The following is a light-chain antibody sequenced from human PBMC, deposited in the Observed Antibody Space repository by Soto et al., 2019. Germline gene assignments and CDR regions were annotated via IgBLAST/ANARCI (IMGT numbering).Light chain of an antibody. V-gene: IGKV3-11*01. CDR2: DAS. J-gene: IGKJ2*01. CDR3: QQRSNWPYT. Sequence: EIVLTQSPATLSLSPGERATLSCRASQSVDNYLAWYQQKPGQAPRLLIYDASNRASRIPARFSGSGSGTDFTLTISSLEPEDFAVYYCQQRSNWPYTFGQGTKVEI. CDR1: QSVDNY.